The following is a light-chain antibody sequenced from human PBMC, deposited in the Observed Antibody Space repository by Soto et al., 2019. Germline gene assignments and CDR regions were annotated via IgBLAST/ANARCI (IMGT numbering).Light chain of an antibody. CDR2: GAS. CDR3: QQYQFGTSQA. CDR1: QNISRS. V-gene: IGKV3D-15*01. Sequence: EIVMTQSPVTLSVSPGERATLSCRASQNISRSLAWYQQTPGQAPRLLIYGASTRATGIPDRFSGSGSGTDFTLTISRLEPEDFAVYYCQQYQFGTSQAFGQGTKVDIK. J-gene: IGKJ1*01.